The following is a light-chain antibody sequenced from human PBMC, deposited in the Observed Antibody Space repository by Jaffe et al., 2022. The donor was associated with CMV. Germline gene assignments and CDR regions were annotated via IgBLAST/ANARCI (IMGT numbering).Light chain of an antibody. CDR3: QQYGNSPMYS. CDR1: QSVSSSY. V-gene: IGKV3-20*01. CDR2: GAS. Sequence: EIVLTQSPGTLSLPPGERATLSCRASQSVSSSYLAWYQQKPGQAPRLLIHGASRRATGVPDRFSGSGSGTDFTLIISRLEPEDFGVYYCQQYGNSPMYSFGQGTKLEIK. J-gene: IGKJ2*03.